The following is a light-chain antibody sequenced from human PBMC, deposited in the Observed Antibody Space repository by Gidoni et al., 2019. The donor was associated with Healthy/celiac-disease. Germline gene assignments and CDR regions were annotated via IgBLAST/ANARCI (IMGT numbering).Light chain of an antibody. V-gene: IGLV4-60*03. Sequence: QPVLTQSSSASASLGSSVKLTCTLSSGHSSYIIAWHQQQPGKAPRYLMKLEGSGSYNKGSGVPDRFSGSSSGADRYLTISNLQSEDEADYYCETWDSNEEVFGGGTKLTVL. CDR1: SGHSSYI. CDR2: LEGSGSY. CDR3: ETWDSNEEV. J-gene: IGLJ3*02.